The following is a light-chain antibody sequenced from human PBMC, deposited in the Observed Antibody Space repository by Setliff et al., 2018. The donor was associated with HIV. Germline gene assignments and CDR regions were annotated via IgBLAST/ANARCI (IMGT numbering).Light chain of an antibody. J-gene: IGLJ1*01. CDR2: DVT. CDR3: TSYGGNNNFYV. V-gene: IGLV2-8*01. Sequence: QSVLTQPPSASGSPGQSVTISSPGTSSDVGGYNYVSWYVQRPGKAPKLIIYDVTKRPSGVPDRFSGSKSGNTASLTVSGLQAEDEGDYYCTSYGGNNNFYVLGTGTKVTVL. CDR1: SSDVGGYNY.